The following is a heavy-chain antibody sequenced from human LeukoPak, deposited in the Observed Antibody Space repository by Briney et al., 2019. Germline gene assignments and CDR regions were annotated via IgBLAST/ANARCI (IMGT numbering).Heavy chain of an antibody. CDR1: GFIFTDYY. V-gene: IGHV3-7*01. J-gene: IGHJ3*01. CDR3: ARDSGACRGCAFDV. D-gene: IGHD5-12*01. CDR2: LNRDGSVN. Sequence: GGSLRLSCVASGFIFTDYYMRWVRQAPGKGLEWVANLNRDGSVNNYVDSVKGRFTISRDNTKNSLYLQMNSLRAEDTAVFYCARDSGACRGCAFDVWGHGTMVTVSS.